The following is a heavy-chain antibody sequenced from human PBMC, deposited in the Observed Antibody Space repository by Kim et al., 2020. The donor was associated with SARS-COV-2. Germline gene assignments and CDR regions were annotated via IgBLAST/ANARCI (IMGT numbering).Heavy chain of an antibody. Sequence: IKYAAYVKGRFTISRDNAKSTLDLQMNSLRPEDTAVYYCARGSGSYGFDSWGQGVLVTVSS. V-gene: IGHV3-74*01. D-gene: IGHD1-26*01. CDR3: ARGSGSYGFDS. J-gene: IGHJ4*02. CDR2: I.